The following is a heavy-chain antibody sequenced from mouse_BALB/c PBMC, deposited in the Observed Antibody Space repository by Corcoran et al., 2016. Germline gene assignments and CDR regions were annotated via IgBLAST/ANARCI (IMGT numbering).Heavy chain of an antibody. CDR1: GFSLTTSGLG. CDR3: ARAIYYDDDY. D-gene: IGHD2-13*01. V-gene: IGHV8-8*01. CDR2: IWWDDVK. J-gene: IGHJ2*01. Sequence: QVTLKESGPGILHPSQTLSLTCSFSGFSLTTSGLGVGWIRQPSGTGLKWLAHIWWDDVKRYNPALQSRLTSSKDTSSSQVFLKIAGVDTADTATYYCARAIYYDDDYWGQGTTLTVSS.